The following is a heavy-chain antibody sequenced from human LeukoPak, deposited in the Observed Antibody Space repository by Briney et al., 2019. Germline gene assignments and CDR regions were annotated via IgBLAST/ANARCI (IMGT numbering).Heavy chain of an antibody. CDR3: ARGQKYYYDSSGYSGYYFDY. CDR2: INPSGGST. CDR1: GYTFTSYY. D-gene: IGHD3-22*01. V-gene: IGHV1-46*01. J-gene: IGHJ4*02. Sequence: ASVKVSCKASGYTFTSYYMHWVRQAPGQGLEWMGIINPSGGSTSYAQKFQGRVTITADESTSTAYMELSSLRSEDTAVYYCARGQKYYYDSSGYSGYYFDYWGQGTLVTVSS.